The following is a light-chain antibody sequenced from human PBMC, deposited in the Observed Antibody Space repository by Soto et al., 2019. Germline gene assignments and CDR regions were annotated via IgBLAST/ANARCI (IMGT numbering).Light chain of an antibody. J-gene: IGKJ2*02. CDR2: LGS. Sequence: EIVMTQSPLSLPVTPGEPASISCRSSQSLLHYNGFNYLDWYLQKPGQSPQLLIYLGSNRASGVPDRFSGSGSGTDFALKISRVEAEDVGVYYCMQSLQSPRTFVQGTNLEIK. CDR3: MQSLQSPRT. CDR1: QSLLHYNGFNY. V-gene: IGKV2-28*01.